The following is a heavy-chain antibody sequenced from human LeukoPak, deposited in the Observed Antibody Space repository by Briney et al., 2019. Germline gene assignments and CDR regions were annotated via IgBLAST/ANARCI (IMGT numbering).Heavy chain of an antibody. CDR1: GFTFSSYS. Sequence: PGGSLRLSCAASGFTFSSYSMNWVRQAPGKGLEWISYISGSGSVSYYEDSVKGRFTISRDNAKNSLYLQMNSLRDEDTAVYYCARDYGDYGEYFDYWGQGTLVTVSS. CDR3: ARDYGDYGEYFDY. V-gene: IGHV3-48*02. CDR2: ISGSGSVS. J-gene: IGHJ4*02. D-gene: IGHD4-17*01.